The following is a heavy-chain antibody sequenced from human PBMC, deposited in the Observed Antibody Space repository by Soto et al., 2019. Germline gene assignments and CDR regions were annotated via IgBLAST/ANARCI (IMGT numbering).Heavy chain of an antibody. J-gene: IGHJ4*02. CDR3: ARSPRSSPYFNY. V-gene: IGHV5-51*01. Sequence: GESLKISCQCSGYTFSYFWIGWVRQLPGRGLEWMGIIYPGENETRYSPSFHGKVKISADKSINTAYLQWTSLEASDTAFYFCARSPRSSPYFNYWGQGALVTDYS. CDR1: GYTFSYFW. CDR2: IYPGENET. D-gene: IGHD6-13*01.